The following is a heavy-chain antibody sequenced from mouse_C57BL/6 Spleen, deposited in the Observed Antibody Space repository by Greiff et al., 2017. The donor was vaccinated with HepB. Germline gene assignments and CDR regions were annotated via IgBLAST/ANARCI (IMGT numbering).Heavy chain of an antibody. CDR1: GFTFSSYA. J-gene: IGHJ2*01. Sequence: DVQLVESGGGLVKPGGSLKLSCAASGFTFSSYAMSWVRQTPEKRLEWVATISDGGSYTDYPDNVKGRFTISRDNAKNNLYLQMSHLKSEDTAMYYCARGGLRGYFDYWGQGTTLTVSS. D-gene: IGHD2-4*01. CDR2: ISDGGSYT. V-gene: IGHV5-4*01. CDR3: ARGGLRGYFDY.